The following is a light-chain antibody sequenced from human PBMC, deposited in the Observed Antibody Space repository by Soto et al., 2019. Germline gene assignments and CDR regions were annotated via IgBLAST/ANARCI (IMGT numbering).Light chain of an antibody. V-gene: IGLV1-40*01. CDR1: SSNIGAGYD. J-gene: IGLJ1*01. CDR2: GNS. CDR3: QSYDSSLSGYV. Sequence: VLTRPPSVSGAPGQRVTISCTGSSSNIGAGYDVHWYQQLPGTAPKLLIYGNSNRPSGVPDRFSGSKSGTSASLAITGLQAEDEADYYCQSYDSSLSGYVFGTGTKVTVL.